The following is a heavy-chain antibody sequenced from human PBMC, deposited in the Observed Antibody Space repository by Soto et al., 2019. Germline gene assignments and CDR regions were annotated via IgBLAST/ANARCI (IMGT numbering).Heavy chain of an antibody. J-gene: IGHJ4*02. Sequence: QVHLVQSGAEVKKPGASVKVSCKGSGYDFTTYGITWVRQAPGQGLEWMAWISAHNGNTDYAQKLQGRVTVTRDTSTSTAYMELRRLRSDDTAVYYCARGRYGDSWGQGALVTVSS. V-gene: IGHV1-18*01. CDR2: ISAHNGNT. CDR3: ARGRYGDS. D-gene: IGHD1-1*01. CDR1: GYDFTTYG.